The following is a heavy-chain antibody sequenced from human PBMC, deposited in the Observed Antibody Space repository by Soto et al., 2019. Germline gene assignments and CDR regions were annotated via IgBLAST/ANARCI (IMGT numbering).Heavy chain of an antibody. V-gene: IGHV3-48*01. D-gene: IGHD3-10*01. J-gene: IGHJ6*02. CDR2: ISGSGGTI. CDR1: GFTFSSYS. CDR3: ASIRGVIMVDYGMNV. Sequence: PGWSLRLSCAASGFTFSSYSMNWVRQAPGKGLEWISYISGSGGTIYYADSVKGRFTISRDNAKNSLYLQMNSLRAEDTAVYYCASIRGVIMVDYGMNVWGQGTTVTVS.